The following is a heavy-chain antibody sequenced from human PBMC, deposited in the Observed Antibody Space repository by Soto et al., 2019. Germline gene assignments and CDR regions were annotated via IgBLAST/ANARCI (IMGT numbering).Heavy chain of an antibody. V-gene: IGHV3-30*18. CDR2: ISYDGSNK. J-gene: IGHJ4*02. CDR1: GFTFSSYG. CDR3: AKGYSGYDIDLYYFDY. D-gene: IGHD5-12*01. Sequence: GGSLSLSCAASGFTFSSYGMRWVRQAPGKGLEWVAVISYDGSNKYYADSVKGRFTISRDNSKNTLYLQMNSLRAEDTAVYYCAKGYSGYDIDLYYFDYWGQGTLVTVSS.